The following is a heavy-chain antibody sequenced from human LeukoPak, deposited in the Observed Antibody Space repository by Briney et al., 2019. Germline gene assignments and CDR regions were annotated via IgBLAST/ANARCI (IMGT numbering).Heavy chain of an antibody. CDR3: AREWAYPDY. J-gene: IGHJ4*02. Sequence: SGGPLRLSCAASGFTFSSYSMTWVRQAPGKGLELVSSISSSSSYIYYADSVKGRFTISRDNAKNSLFLQMNSLRAEDTAVYYCAREWAYPDYWGQGTLVTVSS. CDR2: ISSSSSYI. CDR1: GFTFSSYS. V-gene: IGHV3-21*01.